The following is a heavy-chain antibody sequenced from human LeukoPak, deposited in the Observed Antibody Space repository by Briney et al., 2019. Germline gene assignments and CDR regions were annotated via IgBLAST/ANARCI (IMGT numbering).Heavy chain of an antibody. V-gene: IGHV3-23*01. CDR2: INGSGGST. CDR3: AKDRGYSGYDSPFDY. Sequence: GGSLRLSCAASGFTFSSYAMSWVRQAPGKGLEWVSAINGSGGSTYYADSVKGRFTISRDNSKNTLYLQMNSLRAEDTAVYYCAKDRGYSGYDSPFDYWGQGTLVTVSS. D-gene: IGHD5-12*01. J-gene: IGHJ4*02. CDR1: GFTFSSYA.